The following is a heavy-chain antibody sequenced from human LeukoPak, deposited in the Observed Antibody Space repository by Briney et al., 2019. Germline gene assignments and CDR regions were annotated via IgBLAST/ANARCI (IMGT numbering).Heavy chain of an antibody. CDR2: ISSSSSYI. D-gene: IGHD6-19*01. CDR1: GFTFSSYS. CDR3: ARDIAVAGTLAYYYYGMDV. V-gene: IGHV3-21*01. J-gene: IGHJ6*02. Sequence: GGSLRLSCAASGFTFSSYSMNWVRQAPGKGLEWVSSISSSSSYIYYADSVKGRFTISRDNAKNSLYPQMNSLRAEDTAVYYCARDIAVAGTLAYYYYGMDVWGQGTTVTVSS.